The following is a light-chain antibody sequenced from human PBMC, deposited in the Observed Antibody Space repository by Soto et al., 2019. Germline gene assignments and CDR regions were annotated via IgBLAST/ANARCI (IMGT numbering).Light chain of an antibody. J-gene: IGLJ1*01. CDR1: SSNIGAGYD. CDR3: HSYDSTSKPYV. V-gene: IGLV1-40*01. CDR2: INT. Sequence: QSALTQPPSVSGAPGQRVTISCAGGSSNIGAGYDVHWYQHIPGTAPKLLIYINTNRPSGVPDRFSGSRSGPSASLAITGLQDQDEAVYFCHSYDSTSKPYVLGSGTK.